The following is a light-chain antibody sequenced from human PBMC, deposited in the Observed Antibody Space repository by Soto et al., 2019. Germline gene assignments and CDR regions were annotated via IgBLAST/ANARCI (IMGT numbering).Light chain of an antibody. Sequence: EIVLTQSPGTLPLSPGERATLSCRASLSVASNYLAWYQQKPGQAPRLLIYAASVRATGIPDRFSGSGSGTDFTLTISRLEPEDFAVYYCQQDGSAPWTFGQGTKVEIK. CDR3: QQDGSAPWT. CDR2: AAS. J-gene: IGKJ1*01. V-gene: IGKV3-20*01. CDR1: LSVASNY.